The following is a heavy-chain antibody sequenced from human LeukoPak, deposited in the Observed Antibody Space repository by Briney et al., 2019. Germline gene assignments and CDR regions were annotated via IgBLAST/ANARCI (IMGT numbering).Heavy chain of an antibody. J-gene: IGHJ4*02. Sequence: GGSLRLSCAASGFTFSSYAMNWVRQAPGKGLEWVSAISGSGGSTYHADSVKGRITISRDNSKNTLYLQVNSLRAEDTAVYYCAKGSTSSSWYVFDYWGQGTLVTVSS. D-gene: IGHD6-13*01. V-gene: IGHV3-23*01. CDR1: GFTFSSYA. CDR2: ISGSGGST. CDR3: AKGSTSSSWYVFDY.